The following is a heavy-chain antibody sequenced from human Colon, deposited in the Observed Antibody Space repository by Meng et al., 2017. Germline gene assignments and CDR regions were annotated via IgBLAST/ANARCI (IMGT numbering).Heavy chain of an antibody. CDR3: ARDYGTSRPFEY. CDR1: GDGVSRTGAA. V-gene: IGHV6-1*01. J-gene: IGHJ4*02. D-gene: IGHD1/OR15-1a*01. CDR2: TYYRSKWHN. Sequence: VRPQQSGPVLEKTPPTPPLHVAISGDGVSRTGAAWNWIRHSPSRGLEWLGRTYYRSKWHNDYAVSVKGRIAINPDTSKNQFFLQLNSVTPEDTAVYYCARDYGTSRPFEYWGQGILVTVSS.